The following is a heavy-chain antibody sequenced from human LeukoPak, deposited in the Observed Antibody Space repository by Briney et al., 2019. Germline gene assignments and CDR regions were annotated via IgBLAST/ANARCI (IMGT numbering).Heavy chain of an antibody. CDR3: ARGSSWSSYYYYDMDV. V-gene: IGHV3-21*01. J-gene: IGHJ6*02. CDR1: GFTFSSYS. CDR2: ISSSSSYI. Sequence: GGSVRLSCAASGFTFSSYSMNWVRQAPGKGLEWVSSISSSSSYIYYADLVKGRFTISRDNAKNSLYLQMNSLRAEDTAVYYCARGSSWSSYYYYDMDVWGQGTTVTVCS. D-gene: IGHD6-13*01.